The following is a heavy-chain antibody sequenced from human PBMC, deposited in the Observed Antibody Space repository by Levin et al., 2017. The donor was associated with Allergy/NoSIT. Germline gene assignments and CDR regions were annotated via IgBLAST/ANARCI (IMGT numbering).Heavy chain of an antibody. CDR3: ARHGSGSYYTLFDN. CDR2: IHYSGST. CDR1: GDSVSSYY. J-gene: IGHJ4*02. D-gene: IGHD1-26*01. Sequence: SETLSLTCTVSGDSVSSYYWSWIRQPPGKGLEWIGYIHYSGSTNYNPSLKSRVTISVDTSKNQISLKLRSVTAADTAVYYCARHGSGSYYTLFDNWGQGTLVTVSS. V-gene: IGHV4-59*08.